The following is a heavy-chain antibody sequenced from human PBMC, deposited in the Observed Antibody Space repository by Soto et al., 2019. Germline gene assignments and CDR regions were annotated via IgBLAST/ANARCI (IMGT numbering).Heavy chain of an antibody. Sequence: LCGGSISSGGYSWSWIRPPPGKGLEWIGYIYHSGSTYYNPSLKSRVTISVDRSKNQFSLKLSSVTAADTAVYYCARELDHYFDYWGQGTLVTVSS. V-gene: IGHV4-30-2*01. CDR2: IYHSGST. D-gene: IGHD1-1*01. J-gene: IGHJ4*02. CDR1: GGSISSGGYS. CDR3: ARELDHYFDY.